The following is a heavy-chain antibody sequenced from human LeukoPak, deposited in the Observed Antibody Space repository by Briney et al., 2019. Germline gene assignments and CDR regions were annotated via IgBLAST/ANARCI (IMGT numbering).Heavy chain of an antibody. V-gene: IGHV4-59*01. D-gene: IGHD3-22*01. CDR3: AGGKYHYDSRPVAGWYFDY. CDR2: IYYSGST. CDR1: GDSISSYY. J-gene: IGHJ4*02. Sequence: SETLSLTCTVSGDSISSYYCSWIRQPPGKGLEWIGYIYYSGSTNYNPSLKSRVTISVDTSKNQFSLKLSSVTAADTAVYYCAGGKYHYDSRPVAGWYFDYWGQGTLVTVSS.